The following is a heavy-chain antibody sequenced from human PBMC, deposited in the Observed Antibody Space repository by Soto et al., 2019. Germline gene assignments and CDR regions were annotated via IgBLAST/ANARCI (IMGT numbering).Heavy chain of an antibody. V-gene: IGHV1-3*01. CDR3: ASRLDYISGLNY. CDR2: INAGSGNT. CDR1: GYTFTNSA. Sequence: QVHLVQSGAEVKKPGASVKVSCKASGYTFTNSAMHWVRQAPGQRLEWMGWINAGSGNTEYSQKFQGRVTITRDTSAGTAYMELSSLRSEDTAVYYCASRLDYISGLNYGGQGTPVTVSS. J-gene: IGHJ4*02. D-gene: IGHD6-19*01.